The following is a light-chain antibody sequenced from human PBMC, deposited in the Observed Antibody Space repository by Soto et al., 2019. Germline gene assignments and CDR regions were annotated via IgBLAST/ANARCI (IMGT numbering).Light chain of an antibody. Sequence: DLQLTQSPSFLSASVGDRVTITCRASQGISNFLAWYQQKPGNALKLLIYAASTLESGVPSRFSGSGSGTEFTLTISSLQAEEFATYYCQQLNSYPRTFGQGTKVEIK. CDR1: QGISNF. CDR3: QQLNSYPRT. CDR2: AAS. V-gene: IGKV1-9*01. J-gene: IGKJ1*01.